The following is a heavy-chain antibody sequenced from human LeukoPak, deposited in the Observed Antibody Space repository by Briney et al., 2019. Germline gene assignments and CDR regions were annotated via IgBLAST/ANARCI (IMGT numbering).Heavy chain of an antibody. CDR2: INPSGGTT. D-gene: IGHD4-23*01. CDR3: ARVHILDYGGNYPLDY. J-gene: IGHJ4*02. CDR1: GYTFTSYY. Sequence: ASVKVSCKASGYTFTSYYMHWVRQAPGQGLEWMGIINPSGGTTTYAQKFQGRVTMTRDTSTSTVYMELSSLRSEDTAVYYCARVHILDYGGNYPLDYWGQGTLVTVSS. V-gene: IGHV1-46*01.